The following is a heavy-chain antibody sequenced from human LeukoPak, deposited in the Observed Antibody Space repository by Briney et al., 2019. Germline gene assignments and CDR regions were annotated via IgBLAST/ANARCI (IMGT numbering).Heavy chain of an antibody. CDR2: ISYDGSNT. CDR3: AKDRSSSWTFDY. V-gene: IGHV3-30*18. D-gene: IGHD6-13*01. Sequence: PGRSLRLSCAASGFTFSWNGMHWVRQAPGKGLEWVVPISYDGSNTYYADSVKGRFTISRDISKNTLFLQMNSLRAEDTAVYYCAKDRSSSWTFDYWGQGTLVTVSS. CDR1: GFTFSWNG. J-gene: IGHJ4*02.